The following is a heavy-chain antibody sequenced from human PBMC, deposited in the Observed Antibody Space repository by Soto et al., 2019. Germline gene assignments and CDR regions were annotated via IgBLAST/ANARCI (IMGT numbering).Heavy chain of an antibody. CDR1: GYTFPSFG. J-gene: IGHJ4*02. CDR2: ISGYSANT. V-gene: IGHV1-18*04. CDR3: ARGTGDLAY. D-gene: IGHD7-27*01. Sequence: QIHLVQSGAEVKKPGASVKVSCKASGYTFPSFGISWVRQAPGQGLEWMGWISGYSANTHYAHKVQGRVSMTTDTSTNTAYMELRSLRSDDTAVYYCARGTGDLAYWGQGTLVTVSS.